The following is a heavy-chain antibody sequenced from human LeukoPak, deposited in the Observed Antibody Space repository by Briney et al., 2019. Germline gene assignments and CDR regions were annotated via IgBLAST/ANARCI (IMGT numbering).Heavy chain of an antibody. CDR1: GFTFSSYA. D-gene: IGHD3-9*01. V-gene: IGHV3-23*01. Sequence: PGGSLRLSCAASGFTFSSYAMSWVRQAPGKGLEWVSAISGSGGSTYYADSVKGRFTISRDNSKNTLYLQMNSLRAEDTAVYYCAKVRTYYDILTGYYDAWGQGTLVTVSS. J-gene: IGHJ4*02. CDR2: ISGSGGST. CDR3: AKVRTYYDILTGYYDA.